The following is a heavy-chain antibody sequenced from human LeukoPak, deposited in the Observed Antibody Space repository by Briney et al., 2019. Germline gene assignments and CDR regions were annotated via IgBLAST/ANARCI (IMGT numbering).Heavy chain of an antibody. CDR1: GGSISSYY. D-gene: IGHD3-16*01. CDR3: ARAAVGVTRYFDY. J-gene: IGHJ4*02. Sequence: PSETLSLTCTVSGGSISSYYWNWLRQPPGKGLEWIGYIYYSGSTNYNPSLKSRVTISVDTSKNQFSLKLRSVTAADTAVYYCARAAVGVTRYFDYWGQGTLVTVS. V-gene: IGHV4-59*01. CDR2: IYYSGST.